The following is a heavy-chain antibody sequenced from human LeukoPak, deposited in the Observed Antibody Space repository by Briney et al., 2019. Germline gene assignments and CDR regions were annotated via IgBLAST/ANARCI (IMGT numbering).Heavy chain of an antibody. J-gene: IGHJ5*02. D-gene: IGHD3-9*01. CDR2: VSYSGST. Sequence: SETLSLTCTVFGDSINSYYWSWIRQSPGKGLEWVGYVSYSGSTNYNPSLNSRVTISVDRSKNPFSLKLTSVTAADSAMYYCARDYDTTGANWFGPWGQGALVTVSS. CDR3: ARDYDTTGANWFGP. CDR1: GDSINSYY. V-gene: IGHV4-59*01.